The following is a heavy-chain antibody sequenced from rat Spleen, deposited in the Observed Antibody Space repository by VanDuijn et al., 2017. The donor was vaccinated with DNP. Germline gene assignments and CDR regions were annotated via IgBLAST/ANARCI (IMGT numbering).Heavy chain of an antibody. J-gene: IGHJ2*01. CDR1: GYSITSNY. Sequence: EVQLQESGPGLVKPSQSLSLTCSVTGYSITSNYWAWIRKFPGDKMEWIGHISYSGSTNYNPSLKSRFSITRDTSKNQFFLQLNSVTTEDTATYYCARWSRYFDYWGQGVMVTVSS. CDR3: ARWSRYFDY. CDR2: ISYSGST. V-gene: IGHV3-1*01.